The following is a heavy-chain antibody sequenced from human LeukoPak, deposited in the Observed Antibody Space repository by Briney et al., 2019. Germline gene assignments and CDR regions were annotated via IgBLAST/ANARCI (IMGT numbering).Heavy chain of an antibody. Sequence: PSETLSLTCTVSGGSISSSSYYWGWIRQPPGKGLEWIGSIYYSGSTYYNPSLKSRVTISVDTSKNQFSLKLSSVTAAGTAVYYCARHVKGHSSSSGAGYMDVWGKGTTVTVSS. CDR3: ARHVKGHSSSSGAGYMDV. V-gene: IGHV4-39*01. D-gene: IGHD6-6*01. CDR1: GGSISSSSYY. J-gene: IGHJ6*03. CDR2: IYYSGST.